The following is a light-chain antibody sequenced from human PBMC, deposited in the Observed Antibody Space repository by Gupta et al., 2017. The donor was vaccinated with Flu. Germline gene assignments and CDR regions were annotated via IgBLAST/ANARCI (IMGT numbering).Light chain of an antibody. J-gene: IGKJ2*01. Sequence: IVMTQSPATLSASPGERATLSCRASQCVSSNLAWYQQKPGQAPRLLIYGASTRAPGIPARFSGSGSRKEFTLTISSLPSEDFAVYYCQQYNNWPGRPYTFGQGTKLEIK. CDR3: QQYNNWPGRPYT. CDR1: QCVSSN. CDR2: GAS. V-gene: IGKV3-15*01.